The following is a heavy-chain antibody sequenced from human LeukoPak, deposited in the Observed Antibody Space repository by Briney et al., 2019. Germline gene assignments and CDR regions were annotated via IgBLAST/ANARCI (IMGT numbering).Heavy chain of an antibody. V-gene: IGHV1-2*04. D-gene: IGHD3-10*01. J-gene: IGHJ6*02. CDR1: GYTFTSYG. CDR3: ARAMVRVKDDTYYGMDV. CDR2: INPNSGGT. Sequence: ASVKVSCKASGYTFTSYGISWVRQAPGQGLEWMGWINPNSGGTNYAQKFQGWVTMTRDTSISTAYMELSRLRSDDTAVYYCARAMVRVKDDTYYGMDVWGQGTTVTVSS.